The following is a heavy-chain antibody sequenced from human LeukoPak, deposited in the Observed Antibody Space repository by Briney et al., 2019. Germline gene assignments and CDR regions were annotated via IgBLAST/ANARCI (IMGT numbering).Heavy chain of an antibody. J-gene: IGHJ4*02. D-gene: IGHD5-18*01. CDR3: ARDPMDLRGYSYGYGDPFDY. CDR1: GGSISNYY. V-gene: IGHV4-59*12. CDR2: IYSSGTT. Sequence: SETLSLTCTVSGGSISNYYWNWIRQPPGKGLEWIGFIYSSGTTNYNPSLKSRLSFSIDTSKNQFSLKLSSVTAADTAVYYCARDPMDLRGYSYGYGDPFDYWGQGTLVTVSS.